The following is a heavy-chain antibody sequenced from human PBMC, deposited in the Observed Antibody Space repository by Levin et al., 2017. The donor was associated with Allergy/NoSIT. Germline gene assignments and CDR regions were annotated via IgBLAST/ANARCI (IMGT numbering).Heavy chain of an antibody. V-gene: IGHV4-38-2*02. CDR2: IYHSGST. Sequence: SETLSLTCTVSGYSISSGYYWGWIRQPPGKGLEWIGSIYHSGSTYYNPSLKSRVTISVDTSKNQFSLKLSSVTAADTAVYYCARGGSPIGWYVSYYFDYWGQGTLVTVSS. CDR3: ARGGSPIGWYVSYYFDY. D-gene: IGHD6-19*01. CDR1: GYSISSGYY. J-gene: IGHJ4*02.